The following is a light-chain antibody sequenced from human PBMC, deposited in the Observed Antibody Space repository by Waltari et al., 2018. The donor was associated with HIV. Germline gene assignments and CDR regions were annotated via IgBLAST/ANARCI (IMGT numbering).Light chain of an antibody. J-gene: IGLJ2*01. CDR1: TNGNRR. V-gene: IGLV3-21*02. Sequence: SSVLTQTPSVSVAPGQTARITCGGHTNGNRRVSWYQQKPGQAPVLVVYDDIDRPSGIPGRFSGSRSGNTATLTISRVEVGDEDDYYCQVWDTNSDHRVFGGGTKLTVL. CDR2: DDI. CDR3: QVWDTNSDHRV.